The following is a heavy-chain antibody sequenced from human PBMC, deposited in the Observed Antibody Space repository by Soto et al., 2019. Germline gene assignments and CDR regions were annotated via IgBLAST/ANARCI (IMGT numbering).Heavy chain of an antibody. D-gene: IGHD2-2*01. CDR2: MNPNSGNT. J-gene: IGHJ6*02. Sequence: QVQLVQSGAEVKKPGASVKVSCKASGYTFTSYDINWVRQATGQGLEWMGWMNPNSGNTGYAQKFQGRVTMTRYTSISKAYMELSSLRSEDTAVYYCARYRIVLVPNYYYGMDVWGQGTTVTVSS. CDR1: GYTFTSYD. V-gene: IGHV1-8*01. CDR3: ARYRIVLVPNYYYGMDV.